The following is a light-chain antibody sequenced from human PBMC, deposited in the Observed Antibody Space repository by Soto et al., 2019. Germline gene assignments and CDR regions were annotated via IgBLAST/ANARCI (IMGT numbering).Light chain of an antibody. V-gene: IGLV4-69*01. Sequence: QSVLTQSPSASASLGASVKLTCTLSSGHSSYDIAWHQQQPEKGPRYLMKLSSDGRHSKGDGIPDRFSGSSSGAERYLTISSLQSEDEADYYCQTWGTGIRVFGGGTKLTV. CDR3: QTWGTGIRV. CDR1: SGHSSYD. CDR2: LSSDGRH. J-gene: IGLJ2*01.